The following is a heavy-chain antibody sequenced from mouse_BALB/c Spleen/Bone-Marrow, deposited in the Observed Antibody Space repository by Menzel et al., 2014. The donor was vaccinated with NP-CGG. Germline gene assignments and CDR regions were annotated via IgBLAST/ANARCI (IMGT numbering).Heavy chain of an antibody. J-gene: IGHJ4*01. D-gene: IGHD1-1*01. V-gene: IGHV2-9*02. CDR2: IWAGGTT. Sequence: VKLQESGPGLVAPSQSLSIARTVSGFSLTSYGVHRVRQPPGKGLEWLGAIWAGGTTDYNSALMSRLSIRKDNSKSQVFLKMNSLQSDDTAMYYCARALYYYGSSYYAMDYWGQGTSVIVSS. CDR1: GFSLTSYG. CDR3: ARALYYYGSSYYAMDY.